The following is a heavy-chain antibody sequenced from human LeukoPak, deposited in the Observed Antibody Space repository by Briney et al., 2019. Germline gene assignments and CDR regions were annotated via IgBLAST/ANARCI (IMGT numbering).Heavy chain of an antibody. Sequence: GGSLRLSCAASGFTFSSYWMHWVRQAPGKGLVWVSRIKPDGSSTAYADSVKGRFTISRDNAKNTLYLQMNRLTAADTAVYYCARGIVGATTIDYWGQGTLVSVSS. CDR2: IKPDGSST. V-gene: IGHV3-74*01. D-gene: IGHD1-26*01. J-gene: IGHJ4*02. CDR1: GFTFSSYW. CDR3: ARGIVGATTIDY.